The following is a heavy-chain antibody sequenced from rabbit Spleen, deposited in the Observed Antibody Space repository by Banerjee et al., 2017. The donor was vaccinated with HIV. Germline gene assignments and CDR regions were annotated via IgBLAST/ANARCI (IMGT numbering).Heavy chain of an antibody. Sequence: QQLEESGGGLVKPGGTLTLTCKASGIDFNSYGYMCWVRQAPGKGLAWIGCINTATGKDVYANWAKGRFTISTTSSTTVTLKMTSLTAADTATYFCARDLAGVIGWNFSLCGQGTLVTVS. J-gene: IGHJ4*01. CDR1: GIDFNSYGY. CDR2: INTATGKD. CDR3: ARDLAGVIGWNFSL. V-gene: IGHV1S40*01. D-gene: IGHD4-1*01.